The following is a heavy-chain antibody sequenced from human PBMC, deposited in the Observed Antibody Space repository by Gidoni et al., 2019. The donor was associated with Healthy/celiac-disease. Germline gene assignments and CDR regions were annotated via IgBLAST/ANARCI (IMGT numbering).Heavy chain of an antibody. V-gene: IGHV3-30*18. CDR2: ISYDGSNK. Sequence: QVQLVESGGGVVQPGRSLSLSCAASGFTFSSYGRHGVRQAPGKGLGGLAVISYDGSNKYYADSVKCRVTISRDNSKNTLYLQMNSLRAEDTAVYYCAKVRHSSSSGSANYYYGMDVWGQGTTDTVSS. CDR1: GFTFSSYG. J-gene: IGHJ6*02. D-gene: IGHD6-6*01. CDR3: AKVRHSSSSGSANYYYGMDV.